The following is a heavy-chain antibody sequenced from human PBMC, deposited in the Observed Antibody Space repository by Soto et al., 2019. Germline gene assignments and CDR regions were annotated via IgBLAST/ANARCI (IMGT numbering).Heavy chain of an antibody. Sequence: PGGSLRLSCAASGFTFSSYGMHWVRQAPGKGLEWVAVISYDGSNKYYADSVKGRFTISRDNSKNMLYLQMNTLRAEDTAEYYCAKEVRINYVGYFDCWGQGNLVTVSS. J-gene: IGHJ4*02. D-gene: IGHD3-10*01. CDR2: ISYDGSNK. CDR1: GFTFSSYG. V-gene: IGHV3-30*18. CDR3: AKEVRINYVGYFDC.